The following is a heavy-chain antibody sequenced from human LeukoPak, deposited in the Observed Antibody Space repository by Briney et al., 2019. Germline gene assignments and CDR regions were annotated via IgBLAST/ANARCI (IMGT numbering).Heavy chain of an antibody. D-gene: IGHD5-24*01. CDR1: GFTFSSYS. V-gene: IGHV3-21*01. Sequence: GGSLRLSCAASGFTFSSYSMSWVRQAPGKGLEWVSSISSSSSYIYYADSVKGRFTISRDNAKNSLYLQMNSLRAEDTAVYYCARACRDGYSNYYYYYYMDVWGKGTTVTVSS. J-gene: IGHJ6*03. CDR2: ISSSSSYI. CDR3: ARACRDGYSNYYYYYYMDV.